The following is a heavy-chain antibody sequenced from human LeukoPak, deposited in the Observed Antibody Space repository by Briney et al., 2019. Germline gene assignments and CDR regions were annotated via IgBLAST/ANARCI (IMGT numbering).Heavy chain of an antibody. D-gene: IGHD3-16*02. Sequence: GSLRLSCAASGFTFSSYGMHWVRQAPGKGLEWIGEINHSGSTNYNPSLKSRVTISVDTSKNQFSLKLSSVTAADTAVYYCARDRRYSTTPLFDYWGQGTLVTVSS. V-gene: IGHV4-34*01. CDR1: GFTFSSYG. CDR2: INHSGST. CDR3: ARDRRYSTTPLFDY. J-gene: IGHJ4*02.